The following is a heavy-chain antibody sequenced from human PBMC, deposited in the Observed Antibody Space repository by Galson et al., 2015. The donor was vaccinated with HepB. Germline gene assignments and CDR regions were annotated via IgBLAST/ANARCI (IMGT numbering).Heavy chain of an antibody. Sequence: SVKVSCKASGYTFTSYGISWVRQAPGQGLEWMGWISAYNGNTNYAQKLQGRVTMTTDTSTSTAYMELRSLRSDDTAVYYCARYGDYDSSGYSPNWFDPWGQGTLVTVSS. CDR2: ISAYNGNT. CDR3: ARYGDYDSSGYSPNWFDP. J-gene: IGHJ5*02. D-gene: IGHD3-22*01. V-gene: IGHV1-18*01. CDR1: GYTFTSYG.